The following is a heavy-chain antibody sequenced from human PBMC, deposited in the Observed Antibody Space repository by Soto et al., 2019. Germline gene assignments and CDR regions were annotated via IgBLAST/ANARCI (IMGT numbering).Heavy chain of an antibody. V-gene: IGHV4-59*01. J-gene: IGHJ6*02. CDR3: ARDRGVSSSWYMLGRWVYYGMDV. CDR1: GGSISSYY. Sequence: QVQLQESGPGLVKPSETLSLTCTVSGGSISSYYWSWIRQPPGKGLEWIGYIYYSGSTNYNPSLKSRVTISVDTSKNQFSLKLSSVTAADTAVYYCARDRGVSSSWYMLGRWVYYGMDVWGQGTTVTVSS. CDR2: IYYSGST. D-gene: IGHD6-13*01.